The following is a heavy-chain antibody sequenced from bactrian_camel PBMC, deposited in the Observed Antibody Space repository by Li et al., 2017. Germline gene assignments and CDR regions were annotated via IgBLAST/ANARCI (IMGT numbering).Heavy chain of an antibody. J-gene: IGHJ4*01. Sequence: HVQLVESGGGLVQAGGSLRLSCTASGLTFDDYAMGWFRQAPGKERERVAGLGFDGTTTYADSVKGRFTISQGSDSGTVYLQMNNLKTEDTGLYYCAPDPRGHAYWGQGTQVTVS. CDR3: APDPRGHAY. V-gene: IGHV3S61*01. CDR1: GLTFDDYA. D-gene: IGHD7*01. CDR2: LGFDGTT.